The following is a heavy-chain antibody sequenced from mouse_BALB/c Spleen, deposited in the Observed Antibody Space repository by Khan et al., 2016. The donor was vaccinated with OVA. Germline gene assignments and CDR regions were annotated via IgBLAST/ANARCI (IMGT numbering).Heavy chain of an antibody. Sequence: QVQLKQSGAELAKPGASVKMSCKASGYTFTTYWMHWVKQRPGQGLEWIGYINPTSGYTDYNEKFKDRATLSADKSSSTAYMQLSSLKSEDSADYYCTRDRIDYWGQGTTLTVSS. CDR3: TRDRIDY. J-gene: IGHJ2*01. V-gene: IGHV1-7*01. CDR2: INPTSGYT. CDR1: GYTFTTYW.